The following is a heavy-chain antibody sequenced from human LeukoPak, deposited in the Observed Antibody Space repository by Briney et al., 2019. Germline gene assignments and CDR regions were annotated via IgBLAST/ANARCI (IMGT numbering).Heavy chain of an antibody. J-gene: IGHJ4*02. CDR3: ARNDNNYFGSGSYPPDY. V-gene: IGHV1-2*02. CDR1: GYTFTGYY. CDR2: INPNSGGT. D-gene: IGHD3-10*01. Sequence: ASVKVSCKASGYTFTGYYMHWVRQAPGQGLEWMGWINPNSGGTNYAQKFQGRVTMTRDTSISTAYMELSRLRSDDTALYYCARNDNNYFGSGSYPPDYWGQGTLVIVSS.